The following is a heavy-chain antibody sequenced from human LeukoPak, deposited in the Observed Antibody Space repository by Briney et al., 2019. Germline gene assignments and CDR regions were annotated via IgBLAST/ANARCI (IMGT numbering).Heavy chain of an antibody. CDR3: ARDSSTKDYYDSSGYNPYFDY. Sequence: GGSLRLSCAASGFTFSSYGMHWVRQAPGKGLEWVAVIWYDGSNKYYADSVKGRFTISRDNSKNTLYLQMNSLRAEDTAVYYCARDSSTKDYYDSSGYNPYFDYWGQGTLVTVSS. CDR2: IWYDGSNK. D-gene: IGHD3-22*01. CDR1: GFTFSSYG. J-gene: IGHJ4*02. V-gene: IGHV3-33*01.